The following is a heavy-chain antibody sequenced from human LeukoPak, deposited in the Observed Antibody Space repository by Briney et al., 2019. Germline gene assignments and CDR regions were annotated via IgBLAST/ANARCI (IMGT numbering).Heavy chain of an antibody. CDR2: INHSGST. J-gene: IGHJ4*02. V-gene: IGHV4-34*01. Sequence: SETLSLTCAVYGGSFSGYYWSWIRQPPGKGLEWIGEINHSGSTNYNPSLKSRVTISVDTSKNQFSLKLSSVTAADTAVYYCARGTDNIHGSGSYAYWGQGTLVTVSS. CDR1: GGSFSGYY. CDR3: ARGTDNIHGSGSYAY. D-gene: IGHD3-10*01.